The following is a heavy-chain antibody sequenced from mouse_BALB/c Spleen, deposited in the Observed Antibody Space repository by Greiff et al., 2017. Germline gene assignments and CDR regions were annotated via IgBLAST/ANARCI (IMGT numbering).Heavy chain of an antibody. CDR1: GFTFSSYT. V-gene: IGHV5-6-4*01. CDR2: ISSGGSYT. CDR3: TRGRIDYDHVFDY. Sequence: EVHLVESRGGLVKPGGSLKLSCAASGFTFSSYTMSWVRQTPEKRLEWVATISSGGSYTYYPDSVKGRFTISRDNAKNTLYLQMSSLKSEDTAMYYCTRGRIDYDHVFDYWGQGTTLTVSS. D-gene: IGHD2-4*01. J-gene: IGHJ2*01.